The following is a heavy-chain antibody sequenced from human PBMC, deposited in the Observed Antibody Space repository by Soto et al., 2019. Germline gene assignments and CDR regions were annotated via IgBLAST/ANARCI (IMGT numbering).Heavy chain of an antibody. Sequence: EVQLLESGGGLVQPGGSLRLSCAASGFTFSSYAMSWVRQAPGKGLEWVSAISGSGGSTYYADSVKGRFTITRDNSKNTLYLQINSLRAEDTAVDYCAKDRDDYIWGSYRYTDDAFDSLGQGTMVTVSS. CDR3: AKDRDDYIWGSYRYTDDAFDS. J-gene: IGHJ3*02. D-gene: IGHD3-16*02. V-gene: IGHV3-23*01. CDR1: GFTFSSYA. CDR2: ISGSGGST.